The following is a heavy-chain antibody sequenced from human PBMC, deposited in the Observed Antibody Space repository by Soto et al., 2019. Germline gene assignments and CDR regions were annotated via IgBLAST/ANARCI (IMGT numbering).Heavy chain of an antibody. Sequence: ESGGDLVKPGGSLRLSCVTSGFMFSSAWMNWVRQAPGKGLEWVGRIKSKRDGGARDYAEPVKGRFSISRDDSKNTVFLQMNSLRAEDTAVYYCVEGWNDFWGQGTLVTVS. CDR2: IKSKRDGGAR. D-gene: IGHD1-1*01. J-gene: IGHJ4*02. CDR1: GFMFSSAW. V-gene: IGHV3-15*01. CDR3: VEGWNDF.